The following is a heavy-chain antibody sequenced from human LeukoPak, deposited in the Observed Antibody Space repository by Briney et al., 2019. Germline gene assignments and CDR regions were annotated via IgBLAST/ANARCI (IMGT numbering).Heavy chain of an antibody. D-gene: IGHD6-13*01. J-gene: IGHJ4*02. V-gene: IGHV1-18*01. Sequence: GASVKVSCNASGYTFTSYGIIWVLQAPGQGLEWMGWISAYNGNTNYAQKNQGRVTMTIDTSTSTAYMELRSLRSDDTAVYYCASSQQQLGYFDYWGQGTLVTVSS. CDR2: ISAYNGNT. CDR3: ASSQQQLGYFDY. CDR1: GYTFTSYG.